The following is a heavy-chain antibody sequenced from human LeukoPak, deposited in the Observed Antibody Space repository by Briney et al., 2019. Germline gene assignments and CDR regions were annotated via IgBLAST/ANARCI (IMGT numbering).Heavy chain of an antibody. CDR1: GGTFSSYA. CDR2: IIPIFGTA. Sequence: SVKVSCKASGGTFSSYAISWVRPAPGQGLEWMGWIIPIFGTANYAQKFQGRVTITTDESTSTAYMELSSLRSEDTAVYYCARELYYYGSGSYYNTGGFDYWGQGTLVTVSS. V-gene: IGHV1-69*05. D-gene: IGHD3-10*01. CDR3: ARELYYYGSGSYYNTGGFDY. J-gene: IGHJ4*02.